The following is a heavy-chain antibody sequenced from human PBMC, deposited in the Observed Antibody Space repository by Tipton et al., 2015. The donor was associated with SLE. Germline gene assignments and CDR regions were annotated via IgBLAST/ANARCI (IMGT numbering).Heavy chain of an antibody. CDR1: GLTFVDYA. CDR3: AREGSGGDYFDY. V-gene: IGHV3-9*01. D-gene: IGHD1-26*01. J-gene: IGHJ4*02. CDR2: ISWNSVTI. Sequence: SLRLSCVASGLTFVDYAMHWVRQAPGKGLEWVAGISWNSVTIGYADSVKGRFTISRDNAKNSLYLQMNSLRPDDTAFYSCAREGSGGDYFDYWGQGTLVTVSS.